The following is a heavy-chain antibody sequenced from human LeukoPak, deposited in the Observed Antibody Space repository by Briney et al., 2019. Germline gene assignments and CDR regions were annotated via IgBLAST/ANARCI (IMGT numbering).Heavy chain of an antibody. D-gene: IGHD3-22*01. J-gene: IGHJ4*02. Sequence: SETLSLTCTVSGGSISGYYWSWIRQPAGKGLEWVGRIYSSGSTNYNPSLKSRVTMSVDTSKNQFSLKLSSVTAADTAVYFCARDRREYYYDRTDYYCDYWGQGTLVTVSS. V-gene: IGHV4-4*07. CDR2: IYSSGST. CDR1: GGSISGYY. CDR3: ARDRREYYYDRTDYYCDY.